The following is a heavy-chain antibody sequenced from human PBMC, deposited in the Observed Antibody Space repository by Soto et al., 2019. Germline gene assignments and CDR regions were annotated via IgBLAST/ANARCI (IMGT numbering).Heavy chain of an antibody. D-gene: IGHD3-10*01. CDR2: IFHSGST. CDR3: GRWGGSGFDY. V-gene: IGHV4-38-2*01. Sequence: SETLSLSCGVSGYAISSGYYWGWIRQPPGKGLEWFGSIFHSGSTYYNPSLKRRVTISVDTSKNQFSLKLSSVTATDTAVYYCGRWGGSGFDYRGQRIRVTVPS. CDR1: GYAISSGYY. J-gene: IGHJ4*02.